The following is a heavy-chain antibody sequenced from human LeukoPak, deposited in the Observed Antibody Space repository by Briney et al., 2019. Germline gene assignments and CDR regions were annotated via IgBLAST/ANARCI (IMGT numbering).Heavy chain of an antibody. CDR3: ARDLPYCSSTSCYIYYYYYMDV. J-gene: IGHJ6*03. Sequence: PGGSLRLSCAASGFTFSSYSMNWVRQAPGKGLEWVSYISSSSTIYYADSVKGRFTISRDNAKNSLYLQMNSLRAEDTAVYYCARDLPYCSSTSCYIYYYYYMDVWGKGTTVTVSS. CDR2: ISSSSTI. V-gene: IGHV3-48*01. CDR1: GFTFSSYS. D-gene: IGHD2-2*01.